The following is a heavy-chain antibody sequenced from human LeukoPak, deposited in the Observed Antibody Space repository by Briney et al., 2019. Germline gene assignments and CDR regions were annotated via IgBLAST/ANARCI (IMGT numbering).Heavy chain of an antibody. J-gene: IGHJ5*02. Sequence: SETLSLTCTVSGGSISSYYWSWIRQPPGKGLEWIGYIYYSGSTNYNPSLKSRVTISVDTSKNQFSLKLSPVTAADTAVYYCARDGGRDDYGDYGWFDPWGQGTLVTVSS. V-gene: IGHV4-59*01. CDR2: IYYSGST. CDR3: ARDGGRDDYGDYGWFDP. CDR1: GGSISSYY. D-gene: IGHD4-17*01.